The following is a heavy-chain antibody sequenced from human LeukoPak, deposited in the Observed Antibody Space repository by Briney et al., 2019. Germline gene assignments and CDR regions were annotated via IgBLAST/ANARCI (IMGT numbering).Heavy chain of an antibody. CDR3: ALHVHLEQNWFDP. J-gene: IGHJ5*02. D-gene: IGHD1-1*01. V-gene: IGHV4-61*08. CDR2: INHSEST. Sequence: PSETLSLTCTVSGGSISSGDYYWSWIRQPPGEGLEWIGEINHSESTNYNPSLKSRVTISIDTSKNQFSLRLSSVTAADTAVYYCALHVHLEQNWFDPWGQGILVTVSS. CDR1: GGSISSGDYY.